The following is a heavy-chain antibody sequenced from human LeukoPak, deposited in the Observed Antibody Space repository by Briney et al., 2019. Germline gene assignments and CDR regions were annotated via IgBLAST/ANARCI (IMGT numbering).Heavy chain of an antibody. CDR1: GYTFTSYA. V-gene: IGHV1-3*01. CDR3: AREAGMGQTLYYDSSGFAFDI. CDR2: ISAGNGNT. Sequence: ASVKVSCKASGYTFTSYAMHWVRQAPGQRLEWMGWISAGNGNTKYSQRFQGRVTITRDTSASTAYMELSSLRSEDTAVYYCAREAGMGQTLYYDSSGFAFDIWGQGTMVTVSS. D-gene: IGHD3-22*01. J-gene: IGHJ3*02.